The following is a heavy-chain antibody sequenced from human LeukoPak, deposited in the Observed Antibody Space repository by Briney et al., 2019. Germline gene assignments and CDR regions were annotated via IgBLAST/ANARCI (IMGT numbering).Heavy chain of an antibody. Sequence: GGSLRLSCAASGFTFSSYSMNWVRQAPGKGLEWVSYISSSSSTIYYADSVKGRFTISRDNAKNSLYLQMNSLRAEDTAVYYCARDSPRIYYDSSGYSDYWGQGTLVTVSS. D-gene: IGHD3-22*01. CDR3: ARDSPRIYYDSSGYSDY. CDR2: ISSSSSTI. CDR1: GFTFSSYS. J-gene: IGHJ4*02. V-gene: IGHV3-48*01.